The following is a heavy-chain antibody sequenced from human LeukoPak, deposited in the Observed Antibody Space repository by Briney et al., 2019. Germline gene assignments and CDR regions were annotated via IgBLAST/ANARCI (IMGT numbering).Heavy chain of an antibody. D-gene: IGHD7-27*01. Sequence: SETLSLTCTVSGASISSYYWSWIRQPPGKGLEWIGYIYYSGSTNYNPSLKSRVTISVDTSKNQFSLKLSPVTAADTAVYYCATRKLGNDYWGQGTLVTVSS. CDR3: ATRKLGNDY. V-gene: IGHV4-59*01. J-gene: IGHJ4*02. CDR2: IYYSGST. CDR1: GASISSYY.